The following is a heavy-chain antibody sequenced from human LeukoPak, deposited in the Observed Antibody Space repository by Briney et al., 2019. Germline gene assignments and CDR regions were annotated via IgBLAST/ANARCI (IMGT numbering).Heavy chain of an antibody. J-gene: IGHJ4*02. D-gene: IGHD3-3*01. CDR1: GYSFTSYW. Sequence: GESLQISCKGSGYSFTSYWIGWVRQMPGKGLEWMGIIYPDDSDAIYSPSFQGQVTISADKSISTAYLQWSSPKASDTAMYYCVRGITIFGVVIPGDYWGQGTLVTVSS. V-gene: IGHV5-51*01. CDR3: VRGITIFGVVIPGDY. CDR2: IYPDDSDA.